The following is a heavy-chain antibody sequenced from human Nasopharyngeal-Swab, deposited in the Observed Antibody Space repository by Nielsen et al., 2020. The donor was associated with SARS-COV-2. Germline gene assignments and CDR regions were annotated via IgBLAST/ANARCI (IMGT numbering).Heavy chain of an antibody. Sequence: ASVKVSCEASGYTFTSYGISWVRQAPGQGLEWMGWISAYNGNTNYAQKLQGRVTMTTDTSTSTAYMELRSLRSDDTAVYYCARDQSSGGELDYWGPGTLVTVSS. CDR2: ISAYNGNT. V-gene: IGHV1-18*01. CDR3: ARDQSSGGELDY. CDR1: GYTFTSYG. J-gene: IGHJ4*02. D-gene: IGHD2-21*01.